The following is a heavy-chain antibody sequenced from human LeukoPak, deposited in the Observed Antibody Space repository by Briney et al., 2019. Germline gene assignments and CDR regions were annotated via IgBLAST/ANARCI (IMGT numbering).Heavy chain of an antibody. V-gene: IGHV3-66*01. CDR1: GFTVSSNY. CDR2: IYSGGST. Sequence: PGGSLRLSCAASGFTVSSNYMSWVRQAPGKGLEWVSVIYSGGSTYYADSVKGRFTISRDNSKNTLYLQMNSLRAEDTAVYYCARAPYDYYYGMDVWGQGTTVTISS. J-gene: IGHJ6*02. CDR3: ARAPYDYYYGMDV.